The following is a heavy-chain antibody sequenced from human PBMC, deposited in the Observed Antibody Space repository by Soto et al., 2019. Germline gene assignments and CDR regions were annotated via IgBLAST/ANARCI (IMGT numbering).Heavy chain of an antibody. CDR1: GFTFSSYW. CDR2: INSDGSST. D-gene: IGHD3-9*01. Sequence: PGGSLRLSCAASGFTFSSYWIHWVRQAPGKGLVWVSRINSDGSSTSYADSVKGRFTISRDNAKNTLYLQMNSLRAEDTAVYYCARDFYDILTGQDGMDVWGQGTTVTVSS. V-gene: IGHV3-74*01. J-gene: IGHJ6*02. CDR3: ARDFYDILTGQDGMDV.